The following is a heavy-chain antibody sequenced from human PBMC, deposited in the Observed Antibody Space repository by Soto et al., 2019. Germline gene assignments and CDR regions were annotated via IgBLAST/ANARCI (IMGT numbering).Heavy chain of an antibody. V-gene: IGHV3-23*01. CDR1: GFTFTDYA. Sequence: EVQLLESGGGLLQPGRSLRLSCAASGFTFTDYAMSWVRQAPGKGLEWVSLIDASGGYTYYADSVKGRFTISRDNSRNTLYLQMNSLRAEDTAGYYCAKDPKAGPPYYFDYWGQGSLVTVSS. J-gene: IGHJ4*02. CDR3: AKDPKAGPPYYFDY. CDR2: IDASGGYT. D-gene: IGHD6-13*01.